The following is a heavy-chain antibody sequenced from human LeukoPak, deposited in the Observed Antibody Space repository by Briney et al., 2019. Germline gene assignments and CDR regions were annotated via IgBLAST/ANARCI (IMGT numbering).Heavy chain of an antibody. V-gene: IGHV1-8*02. CDR2: MNPNSGNT. Sequence: ASVKVSCKASGYTFTGYYMHWVRQAPGQGLEWMGWMNPNSGNTGYAQKFQGRVTMTRNTSISTAYMELSSLRSEDTAVYYCASARITIFGVVIYYYYYGMDVWGQGTTVTVSS. CDR3: ASARITIFGVVIYYYYYGMDV. J-gene: IGHJ6*02. D-gene: IGHD3-3*01. CDR1: GYTFTGYY.